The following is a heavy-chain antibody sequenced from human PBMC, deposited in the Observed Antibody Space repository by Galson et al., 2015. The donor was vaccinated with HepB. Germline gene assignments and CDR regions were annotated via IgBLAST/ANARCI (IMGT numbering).Heavy chain of an antibody. D-gene: IGHD2-2*01. CDR2: IIPILGIA. J-gene: IGHJ6*03. Sequence: SVKVSCKASGGTFSSYAISWVRQAPGQGLEWMGGIIPILGIANYAQKFQGRVTITADKSTSTAYMELSSLRSENTAVYYCARNLVVVPAAMEDMVDYYYYYYMDVWGKGTTVTVSS. V-gene: IGHV1-69*10. CDR3: ARNLVVVPAAMEDMVDYYYYYYMDV. CDR1: GGTFSSYA.